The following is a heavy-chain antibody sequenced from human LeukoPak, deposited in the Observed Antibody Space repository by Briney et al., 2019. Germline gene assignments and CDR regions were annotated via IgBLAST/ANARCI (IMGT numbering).Heavy chain of an antibody. CDR1: GGTFSSFA. V-gene: IGHV1-69*01. CDR2: IIPIFDTA. CDR3: ARGQFGYSSSWLDY. J-gene: IGHJ4*02. Sequence: SVKVSCKASGGTFSSFAFSWVRQAPGQGLEWMGGIIPIFDTANYAQKFQGRVTITADESTSTAYMELSSLRSEDTAVYYCARGQFGYSSSWLDYWGQGTLVTVSS. D-gene: IGHD6-13*01.